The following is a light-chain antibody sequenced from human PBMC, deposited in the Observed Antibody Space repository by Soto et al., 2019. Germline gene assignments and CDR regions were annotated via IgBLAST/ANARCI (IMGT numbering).Light chain of an antibody. CDR3: QQYDSSHLT. J-gene: IGKJ4*01. V-gene: IGKV3-20*01. CDR2: ATS. CDR1: QNVISSY. Sequence: ENVLTQSPGTLSLSPGERATLSCRASQNVISSYLAWYQQKPGQAPSLLVYATSSRAAGIPDRFSGSGSGTDVTLTISRLEPEDFAVYYCQQYDSSHLTFGGGTKVEIK.